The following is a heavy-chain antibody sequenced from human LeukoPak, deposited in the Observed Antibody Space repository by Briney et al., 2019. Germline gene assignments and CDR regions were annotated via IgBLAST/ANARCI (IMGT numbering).Heavy chain of an antibody. Sequence: ASETLSLTCAVYGGSFSSYYWSWIRQHPGKGLEWIGYIYYSGSTYYNPSLKSRVTISVDRSKNQFSLKLSSVTAADTAVYYCASRGSYYYGSGIDYWGQGTLVTVSS. CDR2: IYYSGST. D-gene: IGHD3-10*01. J-gene: IGHJ4*02. CDR3: ASRGSYYYGSGIDY. CDR1: GGSFSSYY. V-gene: IGHV4-59*12.